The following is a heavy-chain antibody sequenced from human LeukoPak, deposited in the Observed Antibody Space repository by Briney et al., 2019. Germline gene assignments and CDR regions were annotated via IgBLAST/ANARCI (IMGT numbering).Heavy chain of an antibody. CDR3: ARDRGSSWQYYFDY. Sequence: PSETLSLTCTVSGGSISTYYWSWIRQPPGKGLEWIGYIYYSGSTNYNPSLKSRVTISVDTSKNQFSLKLSSVTAADTAVYYCARDRGSSWQYYFDYWGQGTLVTVSS. D-gene: IGHD6-13*01. J-gene: IGHJ4*02. CDR1: GGSISTYY. V-gene: IGHV4-59*01. CDR2: IYYSGST.